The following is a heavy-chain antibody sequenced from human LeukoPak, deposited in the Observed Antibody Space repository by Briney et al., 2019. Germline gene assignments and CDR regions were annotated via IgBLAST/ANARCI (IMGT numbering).Heavy chain of an antibody. V-gene: IGHV4-38-2*02. D-gene: IGHD3-3*01. CDR3: ARGAEYYAIWRGYAGYSDY. CDR2: IYHSGST. Sequence: SETLSLTCTVSGYSISSGYYWGWIRQPPGKGLEWIGSIYHSGSTYYNPSLKSRVTISVDTSKNQFSLKLSSVTAADTAVYFCARGAEYYAIWRGYAGYSDYWGQGIPVTVSS. J-gene: IGHJ4*02. CDR1: GYSISSGYY.